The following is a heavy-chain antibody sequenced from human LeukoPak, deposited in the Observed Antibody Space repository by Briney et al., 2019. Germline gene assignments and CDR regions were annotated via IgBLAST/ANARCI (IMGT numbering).Heavy chain of an antibody. Sequence: SETLSLTCTGSGGSISSGDYYWSWIRQPPGKGLEWIGYIYYSGSTNYNPSLKSRVTISVDTSKNQFSLKLSSVTAADTAVYYCARENYPRDGYIQPYYFDYWGQGTLVTVSS. J-gene: IGHJ4*02. CDR3: ARENYPRDGYIQPYYFDY. D-gene: IGHD5-24*01. V-gene: IGHV4-30-4*01. CDR1: GGSISSGDYY. CDR2: IYYSGST.